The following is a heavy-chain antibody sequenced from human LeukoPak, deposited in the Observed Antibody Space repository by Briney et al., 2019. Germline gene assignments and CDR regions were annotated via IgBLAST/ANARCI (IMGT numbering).Heavy chain of an antibody. CDR1: GDSISRYY. V-gene: IGHV4-59*12. CDR3: ARDLEGSGTQGGY. Sequence: RPSETLSLTCTVSGDSISRYYWSWIRQPPGKGLEWIGYIYYTGSTNYNPSLKSRVTMSLDTSKNQFSLKLSSVTAADTAVYYCARDLEGSGTQGGYWGQGTLVTVSS. J-gene: IGHJ4*02. D-gene: IGHD3-10*01. CDR2: IYYTGST.